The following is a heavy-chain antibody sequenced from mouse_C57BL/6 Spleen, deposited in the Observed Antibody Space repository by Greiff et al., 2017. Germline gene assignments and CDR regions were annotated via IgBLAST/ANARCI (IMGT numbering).Heavy chain of an antibody. CDR3: ARNNWDRGGYFDY. Sequence: QVQLQQSGAELVRPGASVKLSCKASGYTFTDYYINWVKQRPGQGLEWIARIYPGSGNTYYNEKFKGKATLTAEKSSSTAYMHLSSLTSEDSAVYFCARNNWDRGGYFDYWGQGTTLTVSS. J-gene: IGHJ2*01. CDR1: GYTFTDYY. D-gene: IGHD4-1*02. CDR2: IYPGSGNT. V-gene: IGHV1-76*01.